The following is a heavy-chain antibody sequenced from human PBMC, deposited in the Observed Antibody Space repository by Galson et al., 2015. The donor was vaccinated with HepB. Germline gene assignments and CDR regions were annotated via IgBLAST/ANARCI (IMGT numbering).Heavy chain of an antibody. CDR3: ARERDYDFWSGYYVDV. J-gene: IGHJ6*02. V-gene: IGHV4-61*02. CDR2: IYTSGST. D-gene: IGHD3-3*01. Sequence: TLSLTCTVSGGSISSGSYYWSWIRQPAGKGLEWIGRIYTSGSTNYNPSLKSRVTISVDTSKNQFSLKLSSVTAADTAVYYCARERDYDFWSGYYVDVWGQGTTVTVSS. CDR1: GGSISSGSYY.